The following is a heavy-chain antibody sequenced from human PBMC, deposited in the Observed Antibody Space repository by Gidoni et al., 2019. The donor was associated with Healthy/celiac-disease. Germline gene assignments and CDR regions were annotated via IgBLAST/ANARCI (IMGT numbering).Heavy chain of an antibody. Sequence: EVQLLESGGGLVQPGGSLRLSCAASGFPFSSYAMSWVRQAPGKGLEWVSAISGSGGSTYYADSVKGRFTISRDNSKNTLYLQMNSLRAEDTAVYYCAKDQGVTGAFDIWGQGTMVTVSS. J-gene: IGHJ3*02. CDR1: GFPFSSYA. V-gene: IGHV3-23*01. CDR2: ISGSGGST. CDR3: AKDQGVTGAFDI. D-gene: IGHD2-21*02.